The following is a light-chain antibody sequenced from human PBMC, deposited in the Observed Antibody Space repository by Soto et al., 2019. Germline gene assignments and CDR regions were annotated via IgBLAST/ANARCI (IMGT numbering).Light chain of an antibody. CDR2: GAS. V-gene: IGKV1-8*01. J-gene: IGKJ1*01. CDR3: QHYKNSPWT. Sequence: AIRMTQSQSSLSASAGDRVAIACRASQGVGRYLAWYQQKPGQAPKLLIYGASTLQSGVPSRFSGGGSGTDFTLTISCLQSADFATYYCQHYKNSPWTFGQGTKLEIK. CDR1: QGVGRY.